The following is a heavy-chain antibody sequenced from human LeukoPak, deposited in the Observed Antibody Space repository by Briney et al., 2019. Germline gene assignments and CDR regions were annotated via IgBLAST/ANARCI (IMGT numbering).Heavy chain of an antibody. CDR1: GFTFSNYA. Sequence: PGGSLRLSCTASGFTFSNYAMSWVRQAPGKGLEWVSAISGDASTTFYADSVKGRFTVSRDNSKNTVYVQMASLRAEDTATYYCARSGGLIRVDYWGQGTLVTVSS. CDR2: ISGDASTT. J-gene: IGHJ4*02. V-gene: IGHV3-23*01. CDR3: ARSGGLIRVDY. D-gene: IGHD3-16*02.